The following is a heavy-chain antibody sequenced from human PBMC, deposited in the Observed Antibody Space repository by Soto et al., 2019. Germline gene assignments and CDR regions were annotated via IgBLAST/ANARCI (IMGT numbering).Heavy chain of an antibody. CDR2: ILTGGNT. D-gene: IGHD3-3*01. CDR1: GFSVSSNY. Sequence: GGSLRLSCAASGFSVSSNYMSWVRQAPGKGLEWVSVILTGGNTYYADSVRGRFTTSRDNSENTLYLQMSSLRAEDTALYYCAREAEYDLWSGPGWFDPWGQGILVTVSS. J-gene: IGHJ5*02. V-gene: IGHV3-66*01. CDR3: AREAEYDLWSGPGWFDP.